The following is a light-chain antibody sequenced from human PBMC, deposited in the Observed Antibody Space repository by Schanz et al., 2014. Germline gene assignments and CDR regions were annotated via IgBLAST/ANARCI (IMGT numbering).Light chain of an antibody. CDR1: QSVSSSY. V-gene: IGKV3-20*01. Sequence: EIVLTQSPATLSLSPGERATLSCRASQSVSSSYLAWYQQKPGQAPRLIIYGASSRATGIPDRFSGSGSGTDFNFTISRLEPEDFAVYYCQQYGSSPLWTFGQGTKVDIK. CDR2: GAS. J-gene: IGKJ1*01. CDR3: QQYGSSPLWT.